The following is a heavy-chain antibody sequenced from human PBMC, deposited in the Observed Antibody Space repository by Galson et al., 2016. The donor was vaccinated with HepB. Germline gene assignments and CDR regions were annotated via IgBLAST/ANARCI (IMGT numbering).Heavy chain of an antibody. D-gene: IGHD3-22*01. Sequence: SLRLSCAASRFTFSDYAMHWVRQAPGKGLEWVAVISYDSTQKYYAESVRGRFTISRDNSNNAVYLQMDSLRAEDTAMYYCAKADSGSMIVVVIEYWGQGTLVTVSS. CDR2: ISYDSTQK. V-gene: IGHV3-30*18. J-gene: IGHJ4*02. CDR1: RFTFSDYA. CDR3: AKADSGSMIVVVIEY.